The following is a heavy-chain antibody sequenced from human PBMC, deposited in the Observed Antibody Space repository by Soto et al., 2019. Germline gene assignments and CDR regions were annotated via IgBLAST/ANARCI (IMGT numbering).Heavy chain of an antibody. CDR2: INPNSGGT. CDR3: ARYYASSGSPGY. J-gene: IGHJ4*02. Sequence: ASVKVSCKASGYTFTGYYMHWVRQAPGQGLEWMGWINPNSGGTNYAQKFQGRVTMTRDTSISTAYMELSRLRSDDTAVYYCARYYASSGSPGYWGQGTLVTVSS. D-gene: IGHD3-22*01. CDR1: GYTFTGYY. V-gene: IGHV1-2*02.